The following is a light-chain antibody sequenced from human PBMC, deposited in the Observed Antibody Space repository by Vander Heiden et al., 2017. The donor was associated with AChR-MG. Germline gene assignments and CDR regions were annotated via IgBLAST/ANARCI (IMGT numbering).Light chain of an antibody. CDR3: AAWDDSLNGFWV. Sequence: QSVLTPPPSASAPPGQLVTISCSGCSPIIGSNTVNWYHEVPGTATKLLNYSNNQRPSWVPDRFTGSKSGTAASLAISGLQSEDEGDYYCAAWDDSLNGFWVFGGGTKLTVL. CDR1: SPIIGSNT. J-gene: IGLJ3*02. V-gene: IGLV1-44*01. CDR2: SNN.